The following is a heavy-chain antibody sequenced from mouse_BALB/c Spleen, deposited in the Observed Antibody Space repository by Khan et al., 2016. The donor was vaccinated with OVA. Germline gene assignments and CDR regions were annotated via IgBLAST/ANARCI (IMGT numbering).Heavy chain of an antibody. CDR1: GYSITSGYS. Sequence: EVQLQESGPDLVKPSQSLSLTCTVTGYSITSGYSWHWIRQFPGNKLEWMGYIYYSGIINYHPSLKSRISITRDTSKNQFFLQFNSVTSEDTATYYCARDGNYMDLWGQGTSVTVST. D-gene: IGHD2-1*01. V-gene: IGHV3-1*02. CDR3: ARDGNYMDL. J-gene: IGHJ4*01. CDR2: IYYSGII.